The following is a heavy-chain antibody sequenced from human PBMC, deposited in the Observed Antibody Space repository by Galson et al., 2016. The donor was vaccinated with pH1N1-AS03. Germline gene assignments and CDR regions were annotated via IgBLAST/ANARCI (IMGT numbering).Heavy chain of an antibody. Sequence: SLRLSCAASGFTFSSYAMSWVRQAPGKGLEWISSINNNGDDTNYPDSVRGRFTVSRDNSKNTPYLQMNSLSAEDTAVYYCANRRPNWGGWGAFHNWGQGTMVTVSS. D-gene: IGHD7-27*01. V-gene: IGHV3-23*01. J-gene: IGHJ3*02. CDR1: GFTFSSYA. CDR3: ANRRPNWGGWGAFHN. CDR2: INNNGDDT.